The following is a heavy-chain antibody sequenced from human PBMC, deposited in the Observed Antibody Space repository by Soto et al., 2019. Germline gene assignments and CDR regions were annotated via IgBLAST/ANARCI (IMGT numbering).Heavy chain of an antibody. CDR3: TIVVVITGFDP. CDR2: SRSKANSYAT. J-gene: IGHJ5*02. D-gene: IGHD3-22*01. CDR1: GLTFSGSA. Sequence: GGSLRLSCAASGLTFSGSAMHWVRQASRKGLEWVGRSRSKANSYATAYAASVKGRFTISRDDSKNTAYLQMNSLKTEDTAVYYCTIVVVITGFDPWGQGTLVTVSS. V-gene: IGHV3-73*01.